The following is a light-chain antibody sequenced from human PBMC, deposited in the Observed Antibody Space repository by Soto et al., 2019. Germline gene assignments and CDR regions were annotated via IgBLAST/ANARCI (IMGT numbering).Light chain of an antibody. V-gene: IGLV2-14*01. CDR1: SSDVDYYDY. CDR2: DVS. Sequence: QSALTQPASVSGSPGQSITISCTGTSSDVDYYDYVSWYQQHPGKAPKLMIYDVSYRPLGVSDRFSGSKSGNTASLTISGLLAEDEGDYYCSSYTTSNTLVFGTGTKLTVL. J-gene: IGLJ1*01. CDR3: SSYTTSNTLV.